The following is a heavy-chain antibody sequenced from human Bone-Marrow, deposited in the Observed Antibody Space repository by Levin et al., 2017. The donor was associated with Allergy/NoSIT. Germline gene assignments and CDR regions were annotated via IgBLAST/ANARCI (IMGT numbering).Heavy chain of an antibody. CDR2: IHYTGST. V-gene: IGHV4-59*11. CDR1: GGSLSSHY. D-gene: IGHD3-10*01. Sequence: PSQTLSLTCTVSGGSLSSHYWSWVRQPPGKGLEWIGYIHYTGSTDYNPSLKSRVTISVDTSKNQFSLKLSSVTAADTALYYCARGQLLPLDVFNDWGQGTVVTVSS. J-gene: IGHJ3*01. CDR3: ARGQLLPLDVFND.